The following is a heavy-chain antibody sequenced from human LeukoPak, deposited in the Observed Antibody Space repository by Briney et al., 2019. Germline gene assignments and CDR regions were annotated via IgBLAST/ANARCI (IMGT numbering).Heavy chain of an antibody. CDR3: ARDRGTTSSAGYYFDT. V-gene: IGHV3-33*01. J-gene: IGHJ4*02. CDR1: GFPFSSFR. Sequence: PGRSLRLSCAASGFPFSSFRMHWVRQAPGKGLEWVANIWYDGSNKYYADSVKGRFTVSRDNYKNTLHLQVNSMRAEDTAVYYCARDRGTTSSAGYYFDTWGQGALVTVSS. D-gene: IGHD6-6*01. CDR2: IWYDGSNK.